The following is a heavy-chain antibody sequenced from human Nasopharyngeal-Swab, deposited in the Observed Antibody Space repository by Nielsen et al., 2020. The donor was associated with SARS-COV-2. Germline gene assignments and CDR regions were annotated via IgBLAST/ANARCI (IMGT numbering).Heavy chain of an antibody. J-gene: IGHJ5*02. CDR1: GGSISSSSYY. Sequence: GSLRLSCTVSGGSISSSSYYWGWIRQPPGKGLEWIGSIHYSGSTYYNPSLKSRVTISVDTSKNQFSLKLSSVTAADTAVYYCAREVAAAGTWGQGTLVTVSS. CDR2: IHYSGST. D-gene: IGHD6-13*01. CDR3: AREVAAAGT. V-gene: IGHV4-39*07.